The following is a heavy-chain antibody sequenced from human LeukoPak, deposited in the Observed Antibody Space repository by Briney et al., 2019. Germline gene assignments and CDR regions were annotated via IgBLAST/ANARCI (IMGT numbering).Heavy chain of an antibody. V-gene: IGHV4-39*01. CDR2: MYYSGST. J-gene: IGHJ6*03. CDR3: ARLPSYGGNDYYYYMDV. CDR1: GGSISGSSYN. D-gene: IGHD4-23*01. Sequence: PSETLSLTCSVFGGSISGSSYNWGWIRQPPGKGLEWIGIMYYSGSTNYNPSLKSRVTISVDTSKNQFSLKLSSVTAADTAVYYCARLPSYGGNDYYYYMDVRGKGTTVTVSS.